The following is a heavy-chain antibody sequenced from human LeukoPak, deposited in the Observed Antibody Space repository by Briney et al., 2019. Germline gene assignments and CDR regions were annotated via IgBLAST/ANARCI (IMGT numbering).Heavy chain of an antibody. CDR2: VYPGDSDT. CDR1: GFSFTNYW. D-gene: IGHD3-10*01. Sequence: GESLKISCKGSGFSFTNYWIAWVRQMPGKGLEWMGIVYPGDSDTRYRPSFLGQVIISADKSINTAYLQWSSLKASDTAIYYCGRGNYGSGTYYNVAFDYWGQGTLVTVSS. V-gene: IGHV5-51*01. J-gene: IGHJ4*02. CDR3: GRGNYGSGTYYNVAFDY.